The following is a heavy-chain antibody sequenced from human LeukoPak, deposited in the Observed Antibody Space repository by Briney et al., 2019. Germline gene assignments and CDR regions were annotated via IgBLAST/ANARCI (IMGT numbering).Heavy chain of an antibody. V-gene: IGHV3-21*01. D-gene: IGHD1-26*01. CDR3: AGGATWEYAFDI. J-gene: IGHJ3*02. CDR2: ISSSSSYI. CDR1: GFTFSSYS. Sequence: PGGSLRLSCAASGFTFSSYSMNWVRQAPGKGLEWVSSISSSSSYIYYADSVKGRFTISRDNAKNSLYLQMNSLRAEDTAVYYCAGGATWEYAFDIWGQGTMVTVSS.